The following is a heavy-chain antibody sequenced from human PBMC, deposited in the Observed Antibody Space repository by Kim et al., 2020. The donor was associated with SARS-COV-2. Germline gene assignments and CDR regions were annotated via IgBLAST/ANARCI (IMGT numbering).Heavy chain of an antibody. CDR1: GFTFSSYS. Sequence: GGSLRLSCAASGFTFSSYSMNWVRQAPGKGLEWVSYISSSSSTIYYADSVKGRFTISRDNAKNSLYLQMNSLRDEDTAVYYCARDNKLLWFGELGPLAWLDYWGQGTLVTVSS. D-gene: IGHD3-10*01. J-gene: IGHJ4*02. V-gene: IGHV3-48*02. CDR2: ISSSSSTI. CDR3: ARDNKLLWFGELGPLAWLDY.